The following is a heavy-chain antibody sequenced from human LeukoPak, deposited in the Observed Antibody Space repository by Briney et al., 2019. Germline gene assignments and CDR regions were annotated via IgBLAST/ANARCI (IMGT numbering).Heavy chain of an antibody. CDR2: MNPNTGTT. D-gene: IGHD3-22*01. CDR3: ATAGYYHDSSGYYPFDY. Sequence: ASVKVSRKASGYTFNGYYIHWVRQAPGRGLEWGGWMNPNTGTTKYGQTLQGRDIMPRDTSISTAYMEVSRLRSDDTAVYYCATAGYYHDSSGYYPFDYWGQGTLVTVSS. V-gene: IGHV1-2*02. J-gene: IGHJ4*02. CDR1: GYTFNGYY.